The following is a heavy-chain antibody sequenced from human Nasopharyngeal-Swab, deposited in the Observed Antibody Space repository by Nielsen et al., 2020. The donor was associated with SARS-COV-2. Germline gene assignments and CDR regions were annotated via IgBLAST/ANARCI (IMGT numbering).Heavy chain of an antibody. V-gene: IGHV4-34*01. Sequence: SETLSLTCAVYGGSFSGYYWSWIRQPPGKGLEWIGEINHSGSTNYNPSLKSRVTISVDTSKNQFSLKLSSVTAADTAVYYCARGGAAAGALRGDYYDYNGMDVWGQGTTVTVSS. CDR1: GGSFSGYY. CDR3: ARGGAAAGALRGDYYDYNGMDV. D-gene: IGHD6-13*01. J-gene: IGHJ6*02. CDR2: INHSGST.